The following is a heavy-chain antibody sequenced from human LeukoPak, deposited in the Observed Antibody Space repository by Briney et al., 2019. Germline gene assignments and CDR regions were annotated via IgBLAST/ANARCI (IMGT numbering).Heavy chain of an antibody. CDR3: ARDEIVGATLDY. Sequence: PSETLSLTCTVSGGSISSSSYYWGWIRQPPGKGLEWIGSIYYSRSTYYNPSLKSRVTISVDTSKNQFSLKLSSVTAADTAVYYCARDEIVGATLDYWGQGTLVTVSS. V-gene: IGHV4-39*07. J-gene: IGHJ4*02. D-gene: IGHD1-26*01. CDR2: IYYSRST. CDR1: GGSISSSSYY.